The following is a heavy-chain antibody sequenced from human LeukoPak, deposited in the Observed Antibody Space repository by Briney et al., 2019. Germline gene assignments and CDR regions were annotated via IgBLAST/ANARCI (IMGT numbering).Heavy chain of an antibody. J-gene: IGHJ5*02. Sequence: SETLSLACAVYGGSFSGYYWSWIRQPPGKGLEWIGEINHSGSTNYNPSLKSRVTISVDTSKNQFSLKLSSVTAADTAVYYCARGSRWFDPWGQGTLVTVSS. V-gene: IGHV4-34*01. CDR3: ARGSRWFDP. CDR1: GGSFSGYY. CDR2: INHSGST.